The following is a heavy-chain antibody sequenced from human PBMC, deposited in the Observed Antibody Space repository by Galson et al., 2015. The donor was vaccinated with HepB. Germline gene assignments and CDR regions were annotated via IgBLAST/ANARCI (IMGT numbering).Heavy chain of an antibody. CDR2: ISGSGGST. CDR1: GFTFSSYA. Sequence: SLRLSCAASGFTFSSYAVSWVRQAPGKGLEWVSAISGSGGSTYYADSVKGRFTISRDNSKNTLYLQMNSLRAEDTAVYYCAKGPRGIVVVVAATPLFFWGQGTLVTVSS. V-gene: IGHV3-23*01. CDR3: AKGPRGIVVVVAATPLFF. J-gene: IGHJ4*02. D-gene: IGHD2-15*01.